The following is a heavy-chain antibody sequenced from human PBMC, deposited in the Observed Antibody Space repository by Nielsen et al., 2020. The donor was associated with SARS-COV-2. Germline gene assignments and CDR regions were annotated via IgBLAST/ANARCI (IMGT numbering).Heavy chain of an antibody. CDR3: AKVIGYCSSTSCYYYYGMDV. V-gene: IGHV3-15*01. Sequence: GESLKISCAASGFTFSNAWMSWVRQAPGKGLEWVGRIKSKTDGGTTDYAAPVKGRFTISRDDSKNTLYLQMNSLKTEDTAVYYCAKVIGYCSSTSCYYYYGMDVWGQGTTVTVSS. J-gene: IGHJ6*02. CDR1: GFTFSNAW. D-gene: IGHD2-2*01. CDR2: IKSKTDGGTT.